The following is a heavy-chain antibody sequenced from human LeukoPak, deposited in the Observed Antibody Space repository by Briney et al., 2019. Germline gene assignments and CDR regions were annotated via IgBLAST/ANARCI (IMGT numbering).Heavy chain of an antibody. Sequence: GGSLRLSCAASGFTFSTYAMTWARQARGRGLEWLSGVSRSGAATYYADSVKGRFTISRDNSRSTLYLHMNCLRADDTAVYYCAKPFTPTPCAIGWYTCDSWGQGTLVTVSS. J-gene: IGHJ4*02. D-gene: IGHD6-19*01. CDR2: VSRSGAAT. CDR1: GFTFSTYA. CDR3: AKPFTPTPCAIGWYTCDS. V-gene: IGHV3-23*01.